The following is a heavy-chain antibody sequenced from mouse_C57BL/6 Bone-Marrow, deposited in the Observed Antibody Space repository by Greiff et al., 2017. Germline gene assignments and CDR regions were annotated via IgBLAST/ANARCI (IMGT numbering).Heavy chain of an antibody. V-gene: IGHV1-64*01. D-gene: IGHD1-1*01. CDR3: ATLVATSEYFDY. Sequence: QVQLQQPGAELVKPGASVKLSCKASGYTFTSYWMHWVKQRPGQGLEWIGMIHPNSGSTNYNEKFKSKATLTVDKSSSTAYMQLSSLTSEDSAVYYCATLVATSEYFDYWGQGTTLTVSS. J-gene: IGHJ2*01. CDR2: IHPNSGST. CDR1: GYTFTSYW.